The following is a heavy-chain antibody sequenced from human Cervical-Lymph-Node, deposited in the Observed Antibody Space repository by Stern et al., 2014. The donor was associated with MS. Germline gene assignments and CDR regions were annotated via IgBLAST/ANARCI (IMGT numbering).Heavy chain of an antibody. Sequence: QVQLQESGPGLVKPSGTLSLTCAVSGGSISSDNWWTWVRQPPGKGLEWLGKNNHGASTNYNPTLKSRVAIPVDKSKNQFPLKLRSVTAADTAVYYCVRAPMVGGSGYFDLWGRGTLVTVSS. V-gene: IGHV4-4*02. CDR3: VRAPMVGGSGYFDL. D-gene: IGHD4/OR15-4a*01. CDR1: GGSISSDNW. J-gene: IGHJ2*01. CDR2: NNHGAST.